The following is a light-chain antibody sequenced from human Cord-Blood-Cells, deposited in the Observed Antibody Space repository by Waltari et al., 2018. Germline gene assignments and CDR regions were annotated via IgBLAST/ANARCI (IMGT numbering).Light chain of an antibody. CDR3: QQSYSTQYS. CDR1: QSISSY. V-gene: IGKV1-39*01. Sequence: DIQMTQSTSSLSASVEARVTITCRASQSISSYLNWYQQKPGKAPKLLIYAASSLQSGVPSRFSGSGSGTDFTLTISSLQPEDFATYYCQQSYSTQYSFGQGTKLEIK. CDR2: AAS. J-gene: IGKJ2*03.